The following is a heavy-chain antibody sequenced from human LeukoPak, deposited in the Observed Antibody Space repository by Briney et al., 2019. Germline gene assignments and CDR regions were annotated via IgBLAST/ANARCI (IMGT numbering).Heavy chain of an antibody. CDR2: ISANGANT. V-gene: IGHV3-23*01. D-gene: IGHD3-22*01. Sequence: GGSLRLSCAASEFTLGSYAMSWVRQAPGKGLEWVSGISANGANTHYAESVRGRFIISRDNSKNTLYLQMNSLRAGDTALYFCAKYHNPDSTGPFHWGPGTLVTVSS. CDR3: AKYHNPDSTGPFH. CDR1: EFTLGSYA. J-gene: IGHJ4*02.